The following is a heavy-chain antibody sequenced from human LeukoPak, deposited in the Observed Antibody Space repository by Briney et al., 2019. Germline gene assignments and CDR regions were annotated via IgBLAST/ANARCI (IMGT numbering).Heavy chain of an antibody. CDR3: ASGKIRVEEYYYDSSGSPAGDYFDY. Sequence: SVKVSCKASGGTFSSYAISWVRQAPGQGLEWMGGIIPIFGTANYAQEFQGRVTITTDESTSTAYMELSSLRSEDTAVYYCASGKIRVEEYYYDSSGSPAGDYFDYWGQGTLVTVSS. V-gene: IGHV1-69*05. D-gene: IGHD3-22*01. CDR2: IIPIFGTA. J-gene: IGHJ4*02. CDR1: GGTFSSYA.